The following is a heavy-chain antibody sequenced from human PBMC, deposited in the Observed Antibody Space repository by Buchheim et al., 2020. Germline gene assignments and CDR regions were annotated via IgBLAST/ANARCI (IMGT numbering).Heavy chain of an antibody. CDR2: INPNSGGT. CDR3: ARSQMGDILTGQWFGY. V-gene: IGHV1-2*02. CDR1: GYTFTGYY. J-gene: IGHJ4*02. Sequence: QVQLVQSGAEVKKPGASVKVSCKASGYTFTGYYMHWVRQAPGQGLEWMGWINPNSGGTSYAQKFQGRVTMTRDTSISTAYMELSRLRSDDTAVYYCARSQMGDILTGQWFGYWGQGTL. D-gene: IGHD3-9*01.